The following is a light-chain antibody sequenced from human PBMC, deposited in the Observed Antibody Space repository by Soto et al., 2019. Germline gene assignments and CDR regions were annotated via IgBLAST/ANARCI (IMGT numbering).Light chain of an antibody. CDR1: QTIPRNF. CDR3: QQRNIWPPVT. J-gene: IGKJ5*01. V-gene: IGKV3-11*01. Sequence: EIVLTQSPDTLSFSPGEKATLSCRASQTIPRNFLAWFQQKPGQAPRLLIYGSSNRPSGIPDRFSGGGSRTDFTLTISSLEPEDSAIYYCQQRNIWPPVTFGQGTRLEIK. CDR2: GSS.